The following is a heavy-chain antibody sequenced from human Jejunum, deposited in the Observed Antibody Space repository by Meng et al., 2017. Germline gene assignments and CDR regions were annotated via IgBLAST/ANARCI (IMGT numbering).Heavy chain of an antibody. CDR1: GVSANTPNW. CDR3: ARVREVPLGTGDWFDP. D-gene: IGHD1/OR15-1a*01. CDR2: IYHTGST. J-gene: IGHJ5*02. Sequence: QGQPQESGPGLAKPSGTLPPTCDVSGVSANTPNWWSWVRHSPGKGLEWIGEIYHTGSTNYNPSLKSRVSVSMDGSKNQFSLKLTSVTAADTAVYFCARVREVPLGTGDWFDPWGQGTLVTVSS. V-gene: IGHV4-4*02.